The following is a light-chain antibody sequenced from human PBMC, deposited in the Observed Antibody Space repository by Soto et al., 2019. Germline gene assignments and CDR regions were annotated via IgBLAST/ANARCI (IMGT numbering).Light chain of an antibody. CDR1: QRVLYSSSNKNY. J-gene: IGKJ1*01. Sequence: DIVMTQSPDSLAVSLGEWATINCKSSQRVLYSSSNKNYLAWYQQKPGQHPKLLIYWASTRASGVPDRFSGSGSGTDFTLTISSLQAEDVAVYYCQQYCSSPWTFGQGTKVEIK. CDR2: WAS. CDR3: QQYCSSPWT. V-gene: IGKV4-1*01.